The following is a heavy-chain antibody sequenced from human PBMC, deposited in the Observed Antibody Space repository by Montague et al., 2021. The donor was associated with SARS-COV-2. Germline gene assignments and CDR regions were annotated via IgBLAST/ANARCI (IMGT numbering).Heavy chain of an antibody. CDR2: IWYDVSNK. V-gene: IGHV3-33*01. CDR3: ARDRLGPGYYGMDV. Sequence: SLRLSCAASGFTFSNYGMHWVRQAPGKGLEWVAVIWYDVSNKYXXXSXXGRFTISRDNSKNTLYLQLHSLRAEATAVYYCARDRLGPGYYGMDVWGQGTTVTVSS. D-gene: IGHD7-27*01. CDR1: GFTFSNYG. J-gene: IGHJ6*02.